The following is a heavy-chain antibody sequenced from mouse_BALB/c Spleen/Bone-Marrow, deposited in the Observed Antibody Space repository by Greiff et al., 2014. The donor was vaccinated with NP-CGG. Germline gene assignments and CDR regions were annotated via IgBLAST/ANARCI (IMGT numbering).Heavy chain of an antibody. CDR2: IDPANGNT. J-gene: IGHJ3*01. CDR1: GFNIKDTY. Sequence: DVKLQESGAELVKPGASVKLSCTASGFNIKDTYMHWVKQRPEQGLEWIGRIDPANGNTKYDPKFQGKATITADTSSNTAYLQLSSLTSEDTAVYYCASYYYGSSSSAYWGQGTLVTVSA. D-gene: IGHD1-1*01. CDR3: ASYYYGSSSSAY. V-gene: IGHV14-3*02.